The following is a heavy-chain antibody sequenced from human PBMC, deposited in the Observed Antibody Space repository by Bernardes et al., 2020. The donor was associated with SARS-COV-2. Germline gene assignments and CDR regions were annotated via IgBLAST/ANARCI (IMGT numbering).Heavy chain of an antibody. J-gene: IGHJ4*02. Sequence: SSPTLVKPTQTLTLTCTFSGFSLSTSGLCVSWFRQPPGKALGWLARIDWDDDKYYSTSLNIRLTISKDTSNNQVVLTMTNMDPGDTATYYYERLQAATVFADYWGQGTLVTVSS. CDR3: ERLQAATVFADY. CDR2: IDWDDDK. CDR1: GFSLSTSGLC. V-gene: IGHV2-70*11. D-gene: IGHD2-8*01.